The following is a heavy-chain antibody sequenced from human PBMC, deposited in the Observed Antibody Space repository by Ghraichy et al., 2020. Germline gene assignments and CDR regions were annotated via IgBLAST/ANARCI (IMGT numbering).Heavy chain of an antibody. CDR3: ARGGYSSGWFLDY. D-gene: IGHD6-19*01. J-gene: IGHJ4*02. V-gene: IGHV3-30*04. CDR2: ISYDGSNK. CDR1: GFTFSSYA. Sequence: GESLNISCAASGFTFSSYAMHWVRQAPGKGLEWVAVISYDGSNKYYADSVKGRFTISRDNSKNTLYLQMNSLRAEDTAVYYCARGGYSSGWFLDYWGQGTLVTVSS.